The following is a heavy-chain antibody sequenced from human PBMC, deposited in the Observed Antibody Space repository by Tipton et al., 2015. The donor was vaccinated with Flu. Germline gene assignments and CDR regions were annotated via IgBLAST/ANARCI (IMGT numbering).Heavy chain of an antibody. J-gene: IGHJ6*02. CDR1: GDSISSGTYY. CDR3: ARDDGDYGLGSYHYYCGRDV. CDR2: VYTSGST. V-gene: IGHV4-61*02. D-gene: IGHD3-10*01. Sequence: TLSLTCTVSGDSISSGTYYWSWIRQPAGKGLEWIGRVYTSGSTNYNPSLRSRVTISVDTSKNQFSLKLSSVTAADTAVYYCARDDGDYGLGSYHYYCGRDVWGQGTTVTVSS.